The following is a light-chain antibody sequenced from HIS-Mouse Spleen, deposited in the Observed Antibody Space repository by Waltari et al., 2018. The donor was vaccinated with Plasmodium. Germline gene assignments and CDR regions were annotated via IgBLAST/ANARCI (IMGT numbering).Light chain of an antibody. V-gene: IGLV3-10*01. Sequence: SYELTQPPSVSVSPGQTARITCSGDALPKKYAYWYQPKTGRAPVLVLYEDSKRPSGIPERFSGSSSGTMATLTISGAQVEDEADYYCYSTDSSGNHRVFGGGTKLTVL. CDR1: ALPKKY. CDR2: EDS. CDR3: YSTDSSGNHRV. J-gene: IGLJ3*02.